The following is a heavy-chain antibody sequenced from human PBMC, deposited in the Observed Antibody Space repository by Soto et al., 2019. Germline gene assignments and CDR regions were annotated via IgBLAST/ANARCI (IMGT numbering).Heavy chain of an antibody. Sequence: PSETLSLTCAVYGGSFSGYYWSWIRLPPGKGLEWIGEINHSGSTNYNPSLKSRVTISRDNAKNSLYLQMNSLRAEDTAVYYCAREGYYSGYVSFDFWGQGTLVTVSS. CDR1: GGSFSGYY. V-gene: IGHV4-34*01. D-gene: IGHD5-12*01. J-gene: IGHJ4*02. CDR2: INHSGST. CDR3: AREGYYSGYVSFDF.